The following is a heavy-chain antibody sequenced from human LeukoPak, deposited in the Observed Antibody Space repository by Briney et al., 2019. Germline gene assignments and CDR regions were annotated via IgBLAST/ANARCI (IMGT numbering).Heavy chain of an antibody. CDR1: GFTFSSYS. J-gene: IGHJ1*01. V-gene: IGHV3-21*01. D-gene: IGHD3-9*01. CDR3: ARDVDHYDILTGYGAYFQH. Sequence: KSGGSLRLSCAASGFTFSSYSMNWVRQAPGKGLEWVSSISSSSSYIYYADSVKGRFTISRDNAKNSLYLQMNSLRAEDTAVYYCARDVDHYDILTGYGAYFQHWGQGTLVTVSS. CDR2: ISSSSSYI.